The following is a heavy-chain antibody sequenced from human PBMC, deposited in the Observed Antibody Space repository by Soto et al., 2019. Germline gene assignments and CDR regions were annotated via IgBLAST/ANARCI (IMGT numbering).Heavy chain of an antibody. CDR2: IWHDGNNK. J-gene: IGHJ5*02. V-gene: IGHV3-33*01. CDR3: VRDFHFDSSGAGDL. Sequence: QVQLVESGGGVVQSGRSLRLSCAASGFTFSSHGMHWVRQAPGKGLEWVAAIWHDGNNKYYADSVKGRFTISRDNSKNTLFLQMNNLRAEDTAVYHCVRDFHFDSSGAGDLWGQGTLVTVSS. D-gene: IGHD3-22*01. CDR1: GFTFSSHG.